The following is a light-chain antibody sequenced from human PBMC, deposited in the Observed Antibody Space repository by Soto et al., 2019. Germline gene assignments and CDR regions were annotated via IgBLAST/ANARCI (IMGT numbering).Light chain of an antibody. J-gene: IGKJ4*01. CDR1: QSVSSY. V-gene: IGKV3-11*01. Sequence: EIVLTQSPATLSLSPGERATLSCRASQSVSSYLAWYQQKPGQAPRLLIYDASNRATGIPARFSGSGSGTDFTLTISSLEPADFVVYYCQQRSDWPLTFGGGTKVEV. CDR2: DAS. CDR3: QQRSDWPLT.